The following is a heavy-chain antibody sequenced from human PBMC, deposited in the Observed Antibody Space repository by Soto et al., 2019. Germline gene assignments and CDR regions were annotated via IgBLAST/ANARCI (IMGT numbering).Heavy chain of an antibody. CDR3: AIRGGDVVLTATTPFDY. CDR2: IYHSGST. V-gene: IGHV4-4*02. J-gene: IGHJ4*02. CDR1: SGSISTANW. Sequence: QVPLQESGPRLVRPSGTLSLTCTVSSGSISTANWWSWVRQPPGRGLEWIGEIYHSGSTNYNLSLKSRVTLSAHKSKNQCSPRLSSVTAADTAMYYCAIRGGDVVLTATTPFDYWGQGTRVTVSS. D-gene: IGHD2-21*02.